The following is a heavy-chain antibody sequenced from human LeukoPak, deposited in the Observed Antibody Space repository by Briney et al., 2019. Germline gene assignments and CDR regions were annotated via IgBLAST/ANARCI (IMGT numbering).Heavy chain of an antibody. D-gene: IGHD4/OR15-4a*01. CDR1: GFTFNSYA. CDR3: ASVEDYGPSTT. J-gene: IGHJ5*02. V-gene: IGHV3-30*04. Sequence: GRSLRLSCAASGFTFNSYAMHWVRQAPGKGLEWVAVISYDGSNKYYADSVKGRFTISRDNSKNTLYLQMNSLRAEDTAVYYCASVEDYGPSTTWGQGTLVTVSS. CDR2: ISYDGSNK.